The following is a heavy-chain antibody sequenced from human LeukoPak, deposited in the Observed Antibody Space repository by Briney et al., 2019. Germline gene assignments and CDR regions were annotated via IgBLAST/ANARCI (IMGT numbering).Heavy chain of an antibody. J-gene: IGHJ4*02. V-gene: IGHV1-2*06. CDR3: ARDYSGSYTH. CDR1: GYTFTDYY. CDR2: IHPNTGDT. D-gene: IGHD1-26*01. Sequence: ASVKVSRKASGYTFTDYYIHWVRQAPGQGLEWVGLIHPNTGDTFYEQKFRGRVTMTRDTSINTAYMELDRLTSDDTAVYYCARDYSGSYTHWAQGTLVTVSS.